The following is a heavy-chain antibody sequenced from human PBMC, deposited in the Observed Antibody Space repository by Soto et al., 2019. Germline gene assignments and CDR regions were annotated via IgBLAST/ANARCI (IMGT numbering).Heavy chain of an antibody. V-gene: IGHV4-59*08. CDR3: ATYFTGGGGRCY. CDR1: GASISRDH. CDR2: YSGTT. D-gene: IGHD3-16*01. Sequence: QVQLQESGPGLVKPSETLTLTCTVSGASISRDHWNWIRQPPGKGLEWIGEYSGTTNYNPSLRSRVTISVDTSNNKISLKLNSVTAADTAVFFCATYFTGGGGRCYWGQGTLVTVSS. J-gene: IGHJ4*02.